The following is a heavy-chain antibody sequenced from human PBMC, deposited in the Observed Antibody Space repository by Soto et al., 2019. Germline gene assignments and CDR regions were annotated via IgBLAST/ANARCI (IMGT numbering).Heavy chain of an antibody. V-gene: IGHV3-33*01. CDR2: IWYDGNTK. CDR1: GFTFNSYG. J-gene: IGHJ6*02. CDR3: XXXXXXXXXXXYYYGMDV. Sequence: QIQLVESGGGVVQPGRSLRLSCTASGFTFNSYGFNWVRXXPXXXLEWVAVIWYDGNTKYYADSVKGRFTISRDNLRSTVYLXXXXXXXXXXXXXXXXXXXXXXXXXXYYYGMDVWGQGTTVTVSS.